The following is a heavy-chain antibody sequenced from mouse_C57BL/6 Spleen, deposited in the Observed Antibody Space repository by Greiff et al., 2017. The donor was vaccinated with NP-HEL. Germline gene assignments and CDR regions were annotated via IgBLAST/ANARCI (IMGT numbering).Heavy chain of an antibody. Sequence: EVKVVESGGGLVQPGGSLILSCAASGFTFTDYYMSWVRQPPGKALEWWGFIRNKANGYTTEYSVSVKGRFTISRANSQSILYLQMNALRGEDSATNDGARSDQVSCAMDYWGQGTSASVSS. CDR1: GFTFTDYY. J-gene: IGHJ4*01. CDR2: IRNKANGYTT. CDR3: ARSDQVSCAMDY. V-gene: IGHV7-3*01.